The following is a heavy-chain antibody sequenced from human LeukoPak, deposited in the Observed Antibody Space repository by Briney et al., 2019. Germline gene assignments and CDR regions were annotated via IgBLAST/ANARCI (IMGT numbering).Heavy chain of an antibody. CDR1: GGSISSYY. CDR3: ARDYYYYGMDV. Sequence: SETLSLTCTVSGGSISSYYWSWIRQPPGKGLEWIGYIYYSGSTNYNPSLKSRVTISVDTSKNQFSLKLSSVTAADTAVYYCARDYYYYGMDVWGQGTTVTVSS. V-gene: IGHV4-59*01. CDR2: IYYSGST. J-gene: IGHJ6*02.